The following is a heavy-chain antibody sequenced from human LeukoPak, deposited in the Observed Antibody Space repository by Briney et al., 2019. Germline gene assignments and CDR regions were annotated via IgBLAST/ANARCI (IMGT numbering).Heavy chain of an antibody. CDR1: GGSISSHY. CDR3: ARVFHYYDSSGCFDY. Sequence: SETLSLTCTVSGGSISSHYWSWIRQPPGKGLEWIGYIYYSGSTNYNPSLESRVTISVDTSKNQFSLKLSSVTAADTAVYYCARVFHYYDSSGCFDYWGQGTLVTVSS. D-gene: IGHD3-22*01. V-gene: IGHV4-59*11. J-gene: IGHJ4*02. CDR2: IYYSGST.